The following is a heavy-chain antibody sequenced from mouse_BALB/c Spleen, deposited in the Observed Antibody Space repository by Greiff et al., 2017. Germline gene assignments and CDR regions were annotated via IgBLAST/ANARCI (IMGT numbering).Heavy chain of an antibody. V-gene: IGHV3-8*02. J-gene: IGHJ3*01. Sequence: EVMLVESGPSLVKPSQTLSLTCSVTGDSITRGYWNWIRKFPGNKLEYMGYISYSGSTYYNPSLKSRISITRDTSKNQYYLQLNSVTTEDTATYYCARGVTTATWFAYWGQGTLVTVSA. CDR3: ARGVTTATWFAY. CDR2: ISYSGST. D-gene: IGHD1-2*01. CDR1: GDSITRGY.